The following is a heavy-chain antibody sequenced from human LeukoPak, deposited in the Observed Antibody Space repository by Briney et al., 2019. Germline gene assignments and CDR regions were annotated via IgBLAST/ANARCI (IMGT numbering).Heavy chain of an antibody. Sequence: GAPVKVSCKASGYTFTGYYMHWVRQAPGQGLEWMGWINPNSGGTNYAQKFQGRVTMTRDTSISTAYMELSRLRSDDTAVYYCARGGRGPRYSSSWYLGYWGQGTLVTVSS. V-gene: IGHV1-2*02. D-gene: IGHD6-13*01. CDR1: GYTFTGYY. CDR2: INPNSGGT. CDR3: ARGGRGPRYSSSWYLGY. J-gene: IGHJ4*02.